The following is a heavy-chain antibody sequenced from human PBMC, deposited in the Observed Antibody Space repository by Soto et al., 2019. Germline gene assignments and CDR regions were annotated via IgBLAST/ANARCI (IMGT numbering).Heavy chain of an antibody. V-gene: IGHV4-59*01. CDR3: ARGIGYCIGGSGSNYFDY. J-gene: IGHJ4*02. CDR2: IYYSGST. CDR1: GGSISSYY. D-gene: IGHD2-15*01. Sequence: PSETLSLTCTVSGGSISSYYWSWIRQPPGKGLEWIGYIYYSGSTNYNPSLKSRVTISVDTSRDQFSLKLSSVTAADTAFYYCARGIGYCIGGSGSNYFDYWGQETLLTVSS.